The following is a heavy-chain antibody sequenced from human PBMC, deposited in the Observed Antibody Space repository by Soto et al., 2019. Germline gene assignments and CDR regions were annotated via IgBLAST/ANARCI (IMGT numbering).Heavy chain of an antibody. CDR3: ARALNWLPDY. V-gene: IGHV4-31*03. CDR1: GGSVSSRGYY. D-gene: IGHD3-9*01. Sequence: PSETLSLTCTVSGGSVSSRGYYWSWIRQHPGKGLEWIGYIYYIGSTYYNPSLKSRVTISVDTSKNQFSLKLSSVTAADTAVYYCARALNWLPDYWGQGTLVTVSS. J-gene: IGHJ4*02. CDR2: IYYIGST.